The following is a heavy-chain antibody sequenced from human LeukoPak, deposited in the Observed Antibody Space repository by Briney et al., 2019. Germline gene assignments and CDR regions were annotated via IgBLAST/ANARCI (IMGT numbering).Heavy chain of an antibody. V-gene: IGHV3-30-3*01. CDR1: EFTFSSYG. D-gene: IGHD3-10*01. J-gene: IGHJ3*02. CDR2: ISYDGTNK. Sequence: GRSLRLSCAASEFTFSSYGLHWVRQAPGKGLEWVAVISYDGTNKYYADSVKGRFTISRDNSKNTPYLQMTSLRPEDSAVYYCARDNYGDAFDIWGQGTMVTVSS. CDR3: ARDNYGDAFDI.